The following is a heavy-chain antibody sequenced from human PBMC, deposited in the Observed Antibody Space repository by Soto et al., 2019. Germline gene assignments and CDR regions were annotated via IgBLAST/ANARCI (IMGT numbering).Heavy chain of an antibody. J-gene: IGHJ6*02. D-gene: IGHD6-13*01. CDR3: ARDRQQLVKKEHYYYYYGMDV. Sequence: SQTLSLTCAISVDSVSSNSAAWNWIRQSPSRGLEWLGRTYYRSKWYNDYAVSVKSRITINPDTSKNQFSLQLNSVTPEDTAVYYCARDRQQLVKKEHYYYYYGMDVWGQGTTVTVSS. CDR1: VDSVSSNSAA. CDR2: TYYRSKWYN. V-gene: IGHV6-1*01.